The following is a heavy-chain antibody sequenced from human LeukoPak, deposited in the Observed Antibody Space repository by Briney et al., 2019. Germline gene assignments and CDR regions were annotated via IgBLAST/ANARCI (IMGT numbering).Heavy chain of an antibody. D-gene: IGHD3-22*01. Sequence: SETLSLTCTVSGGSISTYFWSWIRQPPGKGLEWIGYIHYSGSTNYNPSLKSRVTISVDTSKNQFSLKLSSVTAADTAVYYCARAWYDSSGYYVLDYWGQGTLVTVSS. V-gene: IGHV4-59*01. J-gene: IGHJ4*02. CDR1: GGSISTYF. CDR3: ARAWYDSSGYYVLDY. CDR2: IHYSGST.